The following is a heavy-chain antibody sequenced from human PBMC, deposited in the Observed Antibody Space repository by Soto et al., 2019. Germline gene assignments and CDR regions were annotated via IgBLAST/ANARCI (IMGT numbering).Heavy chain of an antibody. V-gene: IGHV4-4*02. Sequence: PSETLSLTCAVSGGSISSSNWWSWVRQPPGKGLEGIGEIYHSGSTNYNPSLKSRVTISVDKSKNQFSLKLSSVTAADTAVYYCPREGRITIFGVVIPSGMDVWGQGTTVTVSS. CDR2: IYHSGST. D-gene: IGHD3-3*01. CDR1: GGSISSSNW. J-gene: IGHJ6*02. CDR3: PREGRITIFGVVIPSGMDV.